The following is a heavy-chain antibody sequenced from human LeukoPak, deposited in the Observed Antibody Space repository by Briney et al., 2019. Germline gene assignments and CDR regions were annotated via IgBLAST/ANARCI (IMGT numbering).Heavy chain of an antibody. V-gene: IGHV3-9*01. CDR2: ISWNSGSI. CDR1: GFTFDDYA. CDR3: ARGQTLTF. J-gene: IGHJ4*02. Sequence: PGGSLRLSCAASGFTFDDYAMHWVRQGPGKGLEWVSGISWNSGSIGYADSVKGRFTISRDNAKNALYLQMNSLRAEDTGVYFCARGQTLTFWGQGTLVTVSS.